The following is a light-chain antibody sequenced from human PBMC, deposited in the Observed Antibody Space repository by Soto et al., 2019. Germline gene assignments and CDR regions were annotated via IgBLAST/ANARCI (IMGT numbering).Light chain of an antibody. Sequence: EIVMTQSPATLSVSPGERATLSCRASQSVSSNLAWYQQKPGQTPKLLIYVASTRATGILARFSGSGSGTEFTLTISSLQSEEFAVYYCQQYNVWPLTFGGGTKVEFK. CDR1: QSVSSN. V-gene: IGKV3-15*01. J-gene: IGKJ4*01. CDR3: QQYNVWPLT. CDR2: VAS.